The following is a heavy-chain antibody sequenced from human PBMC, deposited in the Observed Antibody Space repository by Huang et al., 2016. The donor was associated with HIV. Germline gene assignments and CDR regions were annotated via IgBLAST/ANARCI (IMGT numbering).Heavy chain of an antibody. V-gene: IGHV4-30-4*08. D-gene: IGHD3-3*01. CDR1: GDSIRSGGYY. CDR3: ARAPATHSVFFY. Sequence: QVQLQESGPGLVKPSQTLSLTCTVSGDSIRSGGYYWTWIRLSPAKGLEWIGYIYYMGSSDYNPSLKSRVSISIDAFKNRVSLKLKSVTVADTAVYYCARAPATHSVFFYWGQGTLVTVSA. J-gene: IGHJ4*02. CDR2: IYYMGSS.